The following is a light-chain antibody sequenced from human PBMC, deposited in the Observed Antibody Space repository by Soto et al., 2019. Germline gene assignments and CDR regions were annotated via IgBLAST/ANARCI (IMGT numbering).Light chain of an antibody. J-gene: IGKJ1*01. CDR3: QHYNSYSEA. CDR1: QTISSW. CDR2: KAS. Sequence: DIRMTQSPSTLSGSVGDRVTITCRASQTISSWLAWYQQKPGKAPXLLIYKASTLKSGVPSRFSGSGSGTEFTLTISSLQPDDFATYYCQHYNSYSEAFGQGTRWIS. V-gene: IGKV1-5*03.